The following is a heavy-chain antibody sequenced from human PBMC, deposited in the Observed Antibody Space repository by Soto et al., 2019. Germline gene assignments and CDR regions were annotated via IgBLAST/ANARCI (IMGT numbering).Heavy chain of an antibody. Sequence: LTYAVSGGSIGSSSFYWGWIRQPPAKGLEWIGSIYYSGTTYSNPSLKSRVTISVDTSKNQFSLKLSSVTAADTAVYYCARHGGSSSWYPGYYYYYGMDVWGQGTTV. V-gene: IGHV4-39*01. CDR3: ARHGGSSSWYPGYYYYYGMDV. D-gene: IGHD6-13*01. CDR2: IYYSGTT. CDR1: GGSIGSSSFY. J-gene: IGHJ6*02.